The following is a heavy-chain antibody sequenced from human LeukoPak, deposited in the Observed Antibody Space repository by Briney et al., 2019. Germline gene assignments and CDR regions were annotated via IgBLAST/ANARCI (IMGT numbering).Heavy chain of an antibody. CDR2: VHPNSGNT. D-gene: IGHD1-14*01. CDR3: ARGPRNDP. CDR1: GYPFTTYE. V-gene: IGHV1-8*01. J-gene: IGHJ5*02. Sequence: ASVKVSCKASGYPFTTYEINWVRQAAGQGLEWMGWVHPNSGNTAYAQKFQGRVTMTRDTSISTTYMELSGLRSDDTAVYFCARGPRNDPWGQGTLVTVSS.